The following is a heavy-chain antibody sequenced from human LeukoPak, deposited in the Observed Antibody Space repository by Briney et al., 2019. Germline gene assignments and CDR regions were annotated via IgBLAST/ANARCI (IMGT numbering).Heavy chain of an antibody. Sequence: GGSLRLSCTASGFTFSTYVMSWVRQAPGKGLEWVSSVGGDGRVTYYADSVKGRFTISRDNSKNTLFLQMNSLRAEDTAVYYCARDRDGMDVWGQGTTVTVSS. CDR1: GFTFSTYV. CDR3: ARDRDGMDV. V-gene: IGHV3-23*01. CDR2: VGGDGRVT. J-gene: IGHJ6*02.